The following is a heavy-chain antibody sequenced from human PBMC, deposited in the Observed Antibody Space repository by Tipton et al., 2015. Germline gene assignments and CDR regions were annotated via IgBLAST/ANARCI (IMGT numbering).Heavy chain of an antibody. CDR1: GFTFSNFG. CDR2: ISGTGVNT. CDR3: AKDQSEGAYDFWTGNYFHYGMDV. D-gene: IGHD3-3*01. Sequence: SLRLSCVTSGFTFSNFGMTWVRQAPGKGLEWVSVISGTGVNTYYTDSVKGRFTISRDNSRNTLYLQMNSLKAEDTAVYYCAKDQSEGAYDFWTGNYFHYGMDVWGQGTTVTVSS. J-gene: IGHJ6*02. V-gene: IGHV3-23*01.